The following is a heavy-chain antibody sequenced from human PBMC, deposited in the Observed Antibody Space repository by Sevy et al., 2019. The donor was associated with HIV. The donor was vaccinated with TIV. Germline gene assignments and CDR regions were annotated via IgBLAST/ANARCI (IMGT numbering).Heavy chain of an antibody. D-gene: IGHD2-15*01. J-gene: IGHJ4*02. Sequence: GGSLRLSCAASGFSVSSHAMHWVRQAPGKGLEWVALISYDGSSKYYSDSVKGRLTISRDNSKNTLYLQMNSLRPEDTALYYCSRDAGYSVGWYRSDYWGQGTLVTVSS. V-gene: IGHV3-30-3*01. CDR2: ISYDGSSK. CDR3: SRDAGYSVGWYRSDY. CDR1: GFSVSSHA.